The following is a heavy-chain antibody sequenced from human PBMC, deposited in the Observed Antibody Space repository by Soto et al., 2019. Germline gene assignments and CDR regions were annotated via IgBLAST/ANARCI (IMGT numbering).Heavy chain of an antibody. CDR2: IWYDGSNT. CDR3: VRDLLGSGGHFDY. J-gene: IGHJ4*02. CDR1: GFTFSSFG. Sequence: VQLEESGGGLVQPGGSLRLSCVASGFTFSSFGMHWVRQAPGKGLEWVAHIWYDGSNTYYADSVKGRFTISRDNSRNTLYLQMNSLRAEDTAVYHCVRDLLGSGGHFDYWGQGTLVTVSS. V-gene: IGHV3-33*08. D-gene: IGHD7-27*01.